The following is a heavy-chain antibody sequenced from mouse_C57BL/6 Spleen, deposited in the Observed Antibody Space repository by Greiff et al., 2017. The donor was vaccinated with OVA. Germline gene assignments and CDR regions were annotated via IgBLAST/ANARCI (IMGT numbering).Heavy chain of an antibody. CDR1: GYTFTEYT. CDR2: FYPGSGSI. Sequence: QVHVKQSGAELVKPGASVKLSCKASGYTFTEYTIHWVKQRSGQGLEWIGWFYPGSGSIKYNEKFKDKATLTADKSSSTVYMELSRLTSEDSAVYFCARHEDKGANWWSWFAYWGQGTLVTVS. V-gene: IGHV1-62-2*01. D-gene: IGHD4-1*01. CDR3: ARHEDKGANWWSWFAY. J-gene: IGHJ3*01.